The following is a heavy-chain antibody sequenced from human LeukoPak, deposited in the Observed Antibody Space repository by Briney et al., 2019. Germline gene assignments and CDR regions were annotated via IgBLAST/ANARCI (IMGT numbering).Heavy chain of an antibody. CDR1: GYSFTSYW. CDR3: ATRGAYSGSYYAFDI. Sequence: GESLKISCKGSGYSFTSYWIGWVRQMPGRGLEWMGIIYPGDSDTRYSPSFQGQVTISADKSISTAYLQWSSLKASDTAMYYCATRGAYSGSYYAFDIWGQGAMVTVSS. J-gene: IGHJ3*02. V-gene: IGHV5-51*01. D-gene: IGHD1-26*01. CDR2: IYPGDSDT.